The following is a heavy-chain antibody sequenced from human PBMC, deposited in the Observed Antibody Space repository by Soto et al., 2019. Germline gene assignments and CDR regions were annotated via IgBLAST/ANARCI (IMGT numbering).Heavy chain of an antibody. CDR2: IIPILGVA. CDR1: GGTFSSYT. J-gene: IGHJ6*03. V-gene: IGHV1-69*02. CDR3: ATGPGGVGYYYYYMDV. D-gene: IGHD3-10*01. Sequence: QVQLVQSGAEVKKPGSSVKVSCKASGGTFSSYTISWVRQAPGQGLEWMGRIIPILGVANYAQKVQGGVQITAYKSTPPANMDRRSLGSKDTAVYYGATGPGGVGYYYYYMDVWGKGTAVTVSS.